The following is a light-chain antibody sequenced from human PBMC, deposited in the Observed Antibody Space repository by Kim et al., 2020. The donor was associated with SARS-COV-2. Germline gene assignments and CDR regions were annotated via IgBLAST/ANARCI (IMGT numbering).Light chain of an antibody. CDR2: ATS. J-gene: IGKJ2*01. Sequence: DIQMTQSPSSLSASIGDTVTITCRASQYIADYLNWYHQKPGKAPSLLIWATSNLQSGVPSRYSGSGSGTYFTLTITSLQPEDFATFYCQQTYAIPYTSGKGTKLEIK. CDR1: QYIADY. CDR3: QQTYAIPYT. V-gene: IGKV1-39*01.